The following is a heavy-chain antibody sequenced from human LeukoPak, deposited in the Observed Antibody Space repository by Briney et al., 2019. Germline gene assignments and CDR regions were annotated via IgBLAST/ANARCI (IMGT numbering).Heavy chain of an antibody. CDR1: GYSISSGYY. J-gene: IGHJ4*02. Sequence: PSETLSLTCAVSGYSISSGYYWGWIRQPPGEGLEWIGSIYHGGSTYYNPSLKSRVTMSVDTSKNQFSLKLSSVTAVDTAVYYCARAYCTTTSCYGRYFDYWGQGTLVTVSS. CDR3: ARAYCTTTSCYGRYFDY. V-gene: IGHV4-38-2*01. CDR2: IYHGGST. D-gene: IGHD2-2*01.